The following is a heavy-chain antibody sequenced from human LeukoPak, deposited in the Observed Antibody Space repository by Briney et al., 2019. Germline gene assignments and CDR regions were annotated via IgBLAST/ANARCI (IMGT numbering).Heavy chain of an antibody. CDR3: ARANYGDYSGDFDY. D-gene: IGHD4-17*01. Sequence: GGSLRLSCAASGFTFSSYEMNWVRQAPGKGLEWGSGISGSGGKTYYADSVKGRFTISRDNFKNTLYLQMNSLRAEDTAVYYCARANYGDYSGDFDYWGQGTLVTVSS. J-gene: IGHJ4*02. V-gene: IGHV3-23*01. CDR2: ISGSGGKT. CDR1: GFTFSSYE.